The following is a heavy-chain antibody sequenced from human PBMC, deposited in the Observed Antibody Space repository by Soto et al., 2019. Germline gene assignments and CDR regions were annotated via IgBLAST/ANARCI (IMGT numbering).Heavy chain of an antibody. V-gene: IGHV4-30-2*01. Sequence: SETLSLTCAVSGGSISSGGYSWSWIRQPPGKGLECIGYIYHSGSTYYSPSLKSRVTISVDRSKNQFSLKLSSVTAADTAVYYCARGPPLGYWGQGTLVTVS. CDR2: IYHSGST. CDR3: ARGPPLGY. J-gene: IGHJ4*02. CDR1: GGSISSGGYS.